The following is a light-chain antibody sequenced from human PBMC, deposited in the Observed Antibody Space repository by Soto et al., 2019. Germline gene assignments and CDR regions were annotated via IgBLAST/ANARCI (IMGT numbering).Light chain of an antibody. Sequence: QSALTQPASVSGSPGQSSTLSCTGTSSDVGGYTYVSWYQQHPGKAPKLIISEVSNRPSGVSHRFSGSKSGNTASLTISGLQAADEADYYCSSYTSSSTLVFVGGTKLTVL. CDR1: SSDVGGYTY. CDR3: SSYTSSSTLV. CDR2: EVS. V-gene: IGLV2-14*01. J-gene: IGLJ3*02.